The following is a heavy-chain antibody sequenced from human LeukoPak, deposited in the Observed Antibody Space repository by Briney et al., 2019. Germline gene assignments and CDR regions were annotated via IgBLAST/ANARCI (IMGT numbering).Heavy chain of an antibody. Sequence: SETLSLTCAVYGGSFSGDFWSWIRQSPGKGLEWIGEINHGRSTTYNPSLQSRVTTSVDTSTNQISLKMTSVTAADTAIYYCARHTWQWLPFDDRGQGTQVTISS. V-gene: IGHV4-34*01. CDR1: GGSFSGDF. CDR2: INHGRST. D-gene: IGHD5-12*01. J-gene: IGHJ4*02. CDR3: ARHTWQWLPFDD.